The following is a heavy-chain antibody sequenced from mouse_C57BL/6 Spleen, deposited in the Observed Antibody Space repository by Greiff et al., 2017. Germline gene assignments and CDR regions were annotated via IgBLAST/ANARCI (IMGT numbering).Heavy chain of an antibody. Sequence: QVQLQQPGAELVRPGSSVKLSCKASGYTFTSYWMHWVKQRPIQGLEWIGNIDPSDSETHYNQKFTDKATLTVDKSSSTAYMQLSSLTSEDSAVYYCARSLDSSGYGFAYWGQGTLVTVSA. CDR3: ARSLDSSGYGFAY. CDR2: IDPSDSET. D-gene: IGHD3-2*02. J-gene: IGHJ3*01. V-gene: IGHV1-52*01. CDR1: GYTFTSYW.